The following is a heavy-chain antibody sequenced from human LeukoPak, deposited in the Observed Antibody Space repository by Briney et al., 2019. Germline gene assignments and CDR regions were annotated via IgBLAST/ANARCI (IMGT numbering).Heavy chain of an antibody. J-gene: IGHJ4*02. CDR2: ISSSSSTI. CDR3: ATLSDSSGYYYLDY. CDR1: GFTFSSYS. Sequence: GGSLRLSCAASGFTFSSYSMNWVRQAPGKGLEWVSYISSSSSTIYYADSVKGRFTISRDNAKNSLYLQMNSLRAEDTAVYYCATLSDSSGYYYLDYWGQGTLVTVSS. D-gene: IGHD3-22*01. V-gene: IGHV3-48*04.